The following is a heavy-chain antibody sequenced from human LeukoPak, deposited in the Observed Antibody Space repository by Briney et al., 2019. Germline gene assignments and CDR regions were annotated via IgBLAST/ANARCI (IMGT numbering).Heavy chain of an antibody. CDR1: GFSFSGHW. CDR3: AKGLYGSGSSDY. Sequence: GGSLRLSCTASGFSFSGHWMHWARQLPGKGLVWVSSISGSGDSAYFTASLKGRFTISRDNSKNSLYLQMNDLRAEDTAVYFCAKGLYGSGSSDYWGRGTLVTVSS. CDR2: ISGSGDSA. D-gene: IGHD3-10*01. V-gene: IGHV3-23*01. J-gene: IGHJ4*02.